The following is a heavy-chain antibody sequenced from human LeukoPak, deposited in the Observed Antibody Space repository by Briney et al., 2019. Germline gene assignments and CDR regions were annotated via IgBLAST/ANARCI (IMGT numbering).Heavy chain of an antibody. D-gene: IGHD3-22*01. J-gene: IGHJ3*02. V-gene: IGHV4-4*02. CDR1: GGSISSSNW. CDR2: TYHSGST. CDR3: AREGRYYDSSGIDI. Sequence: SETLSLTCAVSGGSISSSNWWSWVRQPPGKGLEWIGETYHSGSTNYNPSLKSRVTISVDKSKNQFSLKLSSVTAADTAVYYCAREGRYYDSSGIDIWGQGTMVTVSS.